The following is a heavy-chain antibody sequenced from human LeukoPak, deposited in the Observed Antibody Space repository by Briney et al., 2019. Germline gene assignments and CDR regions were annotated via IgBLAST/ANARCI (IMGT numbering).Heavy chain of an antibody. CDR3: ATQQGGNPAY. Sequence: GASVKVSSKASGGTFSSYAISWVRQAPGQGLEWMGGIIPIFGTANYAQKFQGRVTITADESTSTAYMELSSLRSEDTAVYCCATQQGGNPAYWGQGTLVTVSS. CDR1: GGTFSSYA. J-gene: IGHJ4*02. D-gene: IGHD1-14*01. V-gene: IGHV1-69*13. CDR2: IIPIFGTA.